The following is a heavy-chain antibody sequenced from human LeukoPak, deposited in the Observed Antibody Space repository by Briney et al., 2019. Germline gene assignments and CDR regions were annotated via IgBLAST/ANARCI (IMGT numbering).Heavy chain of an antibody. CDR2: IYYSGST. CDR3: ERTGSRVTMLYHFDH. J-gene: IGHJ4*02. D-gene: IGHD4-17*01. V-gene: IGHV4-59*01. CDR1: GGSIRSYY. Sequence: SETLSLTCTVSGGSIRSYYWSWIRQPPGKGLEWIGYIYYSGSTNYNPSLKSRVSISVDTSKNQFSLKLSSVTAADTDVYYCERTGSRVTMLYHFDHWGQGTLVTVSS.